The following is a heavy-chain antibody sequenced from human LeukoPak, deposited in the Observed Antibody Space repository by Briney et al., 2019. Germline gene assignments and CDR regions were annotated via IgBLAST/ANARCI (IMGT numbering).Heavy chain of an antibody. CDR2: IYPGDSDT. J-gene: IGHJ4*02. D-gene: IGHD2-2*01. V-gene: IGHV5-51*01. Sequence: GESLKIFCKGSGYSFTSYWIGWVRQMPGKGLEWMGIIYPGDSDTRYSPSFQGQVTISADKSISTAYLQWSSLKASDTAMYYCARSPLVLLPAATYYFDYWGQGTLVTVSS. CDR1: GYSFTSYW. CDR3: ARSPLVLLPAATYYFDY.